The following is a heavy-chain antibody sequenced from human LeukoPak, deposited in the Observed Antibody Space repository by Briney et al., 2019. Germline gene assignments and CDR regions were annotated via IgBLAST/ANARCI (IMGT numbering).Heavy chain of an antibody. CDR3: ARALIAVAGHPANYYYYYMDV. V-gene: IGHV3-23*01. D-gene: IGHD6-19*01. CDR1: GFTFSSYA. J-gene: IGHJ6*03. Sequence: GGSLRLSCAASGFTFSSYAMSWVRQAPGKGLEWVSGFSGTGGSTYYADFVKGRFTISRDNSKNTLYLQMNSLTAEDTAVYYCARALIAVAGHPANYYYYYMDVWGKGTTVTVSS. CDR2: FSGTGGST.